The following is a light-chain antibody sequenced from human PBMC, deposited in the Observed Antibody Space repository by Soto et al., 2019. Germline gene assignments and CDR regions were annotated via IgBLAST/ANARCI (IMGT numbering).Light chain of an antibody. CDR2: GAS. J-gene: IGKJ1*01. CDR3: QEYNNWPPWT. Sequence: EIGMTKSPATLSVSRWEIATLSCRASQSVSSNLAWYQQKPGQAPRLLIYGASTRAADIPARFSGSGSGTEFTLTINSLQSEDFAVYYCQEYNNWPPWTFRQGTKV. V-gene: IGKV3-15*01. CDR1: QSVSSN.